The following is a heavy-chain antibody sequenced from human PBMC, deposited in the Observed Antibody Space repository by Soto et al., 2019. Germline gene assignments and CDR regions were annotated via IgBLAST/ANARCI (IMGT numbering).Heavy chain of an antibody. V-gene: IGHV5-10-1*01. J-gene: IGHJ6*02. D-gene: IGHD2-2*01. CDR3: ESSPIVVVPAAKGGAGYGMDV. CDR1: GYSFTSYW. CDR2: IDPSDPYT. Sequence: GEFLKISCKGSGYSFTSYWISWVRQMPGKGLEWMGRIDPSDPYTNYSPSFQGHVTISADKSISTAYLQWSSLKASDTAMYYCESSPIVVVPAAKGGAGYGMDVWGQGTTVTVSS.